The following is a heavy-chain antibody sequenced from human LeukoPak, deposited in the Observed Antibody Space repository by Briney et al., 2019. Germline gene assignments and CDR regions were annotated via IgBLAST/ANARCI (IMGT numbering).Heavy chain of an antibody. CDR3: ARQTTLATDF. CDR1: GFIFSNYG. D-gene: IGHD1-7*01. V-gene: IGHV3-30*12. CDR2: IYYDGTNK. J-gene: IGHJ4*02. Sequence: GGSLRLSCATSGFIFSNYGMHWVRQAPGKGLEWVGLIYYDGTNKYYANSVKGRFTISRDNSKNTLFLQMNSLRVEDTAVYYCARQTTLATDFWGQGTLVTASS.